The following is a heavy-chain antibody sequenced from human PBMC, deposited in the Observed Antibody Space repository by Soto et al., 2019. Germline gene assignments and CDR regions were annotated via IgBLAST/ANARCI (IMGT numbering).Heavy chain of an antibody. J-gene: IGHJ4*02. CDR3: ARAGGYSYGSDY. V-gene: IGHV1-3*01. CDR1: GYTFTSYA. Sequence: ASVKVSCKASGYTFTSYAMHWVRQAPGQRLEWMGWINAGNGNTKYSQKFQGRVTITRDTSASTAYMELSSLRSEDTAAYYCARAGGYSYGSDYWGQGTLVTVSS. D-gene: IGHD5-18*01. CDR2: INAGNGNT.